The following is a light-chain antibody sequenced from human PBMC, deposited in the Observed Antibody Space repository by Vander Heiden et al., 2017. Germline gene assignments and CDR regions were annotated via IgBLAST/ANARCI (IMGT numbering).Light chain of an antibody. CDR2: GSS. V-gene: IGKV1-39*01. Sequence: DIQMTQSPASLSASVGDRATLTCRASQSISSYLTWYQHKPGKAPKLLILGSSHLETGVPSRGSGSGSGLDFTITVASLEPEAFANCYCRHTYPAPCTFGQGTKVEIK. CDR1: QSISSY. CDR3: RHTYPAPCT. J-gene: IGKJ1*01.